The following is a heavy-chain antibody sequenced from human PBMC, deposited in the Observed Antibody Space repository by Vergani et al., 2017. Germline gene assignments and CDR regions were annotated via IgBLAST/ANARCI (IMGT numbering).Heavy chain of an antibody. CDR2: INPNSGGT. D-gene: IGHD6-19*01. CDR1: GDTFRKYA. J-gene: IGHJ4*02. Sequence: QVQLVQSGAEVKKPGSSVKVSCKASGDTFRKYAVSWVRQAPGQGLEWMGWINPNSGGTNYAQKFQGRVTMTRDTSISTAYMELSRLRSDDTAVYYCARGQWLPTLSFDYWGQGRLVTVSS. CDR3: ARGQWLPTLSFDY. V-gene: IGHV1-2*02.